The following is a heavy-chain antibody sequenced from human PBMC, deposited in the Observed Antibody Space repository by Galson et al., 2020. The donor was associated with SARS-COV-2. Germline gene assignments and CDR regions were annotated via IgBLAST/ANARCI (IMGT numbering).Heavy chain of an antibody. D-gene: IGHD3-9*01. CDR3: AHRRSAVDAAYFDY. V-gene: IGHV2-5*02. J-gene: IGHJ4*02. Sequence: KMSGPTLVKPTQTLTLTCTFSGFSPSTSGVGVVWIRQPPGKALEWLALIYWDDDKRYSPSLKSRLTIPKDTSKNQVFLTMTNMDPVDTATYYCAHRRSAVDAAYFDYWGQGTLVTVSS. CDR1: GFSPSTSGVG. CDR2: IYWDDDK.